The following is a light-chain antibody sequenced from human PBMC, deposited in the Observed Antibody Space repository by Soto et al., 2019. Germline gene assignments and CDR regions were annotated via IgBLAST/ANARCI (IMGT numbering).Light chain of an antibody. CDR2: GAS. J-gene: IGKJ3*01. CDR3: QQLNSFPIP. Sequence: IQLTQSPSSLSASVGDRVTISCRASQGIANFLAWYQQKPGKAPKLLIYGASTLQSGVPSRFSGSGSGKDFTLTISSLQPEDFATYYCQQLNSFPIPFGPGTKVDIK. CDR1: QGIANF. V-gene: IGKV1-9*01.